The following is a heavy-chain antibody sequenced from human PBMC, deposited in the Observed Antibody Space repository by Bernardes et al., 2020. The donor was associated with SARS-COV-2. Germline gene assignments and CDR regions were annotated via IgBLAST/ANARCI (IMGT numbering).Heavy chain of an antibody. V-gene: IGHV3-23*01. J-gene: IGHJ4*02. Sequence: GGSLRLSCAASGFTFRNYAMSWVRQAPGKGLEWVSVVAGSGGSTYYADSVKGRFTISRDNSKNMLNLQMNNLRAEDTAIYYCAKRENYDIWSGQNDYWGQGNLVTVSS. CDR3: AKRENYDIWSGQNDY. D-gene: IGHD3-3*01. CDR2: VAGSGGST. CDR1: GFTFRNYA.